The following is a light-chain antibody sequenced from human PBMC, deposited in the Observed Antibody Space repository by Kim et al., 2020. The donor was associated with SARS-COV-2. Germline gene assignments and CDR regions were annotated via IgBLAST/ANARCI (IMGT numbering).Light chain of an antibody. CDR3: NSRGSNDNVL. CDR1: ILRSYY. CDR2: GKN. Sequence: VALEQTVRITCQGDILRSYYATWYQQKPGQAPIVVIYGKNNRPSGIPDRFSGSSSGDTASLTITGTQAGDEADYYCNSRGSNDNVLFGGGTQLTVL. V-gene: IGLV3-19*01. J-gene: IGLJ2*01.